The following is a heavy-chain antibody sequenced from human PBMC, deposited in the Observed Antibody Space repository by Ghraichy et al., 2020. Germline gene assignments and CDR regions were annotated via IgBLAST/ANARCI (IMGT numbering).Heavy chain of an antibody. CDR2: ISDSGDTT. J-gene: IGHJ4*02. CDR1: GFTFSKYG. D-gene: IGHD6-6*01. CDR3: AIGYSGYSSASDY. Sequence: GESLNISCTVSGFTFSKYGMNWVRQAPGKGLEWVSGISDSGDTTYYAGSVEGRFTTSRENSKNTLYVQMSSLRAEDTAVYYCAIGYSGYSSASDYWGQGTLVTVSS. V-gene: IGHV3-23*01.